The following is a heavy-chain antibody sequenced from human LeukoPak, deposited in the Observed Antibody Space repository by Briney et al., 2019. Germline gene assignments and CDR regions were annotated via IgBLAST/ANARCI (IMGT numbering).Heavy chain of an antibody. CDR3: ARANMRIQLWLAFDY. D-gene: IGHD5-18*01. V-gene: IGHV1-3*01. Sequence: ASVKVSCKASGYTFTSYAMHWVRQAPGQRLEWMGWINAGNGNTKYSQKFQGRVTITRDTSASTAYMELSSLRSEDTAVYYCARANMRIQLWLAFDYWGQGTLVTVSS. CDR2: INAGNGNT. CDR1: GYTFTSYA. J-gene: IGHJ4*02.